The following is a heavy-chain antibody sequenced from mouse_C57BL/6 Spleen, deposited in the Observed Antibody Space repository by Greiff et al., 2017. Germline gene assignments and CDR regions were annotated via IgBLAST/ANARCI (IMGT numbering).Heavy chain of an antibody. D-gene: IGHD1-1*01. V-gene: IGHV1-64*01. CDR2: IHPNSGST. CDR3: ARKPRSDYYGSSYDAMDY. J-gene: IGHJ4*01. CDR1: GYTFTSYW. Sequence: QVQLKQPGAELVKPGASVKLSCKASGYTFTSYWMHWVKQRPGQGLEWIGMIHPNSGSTNYNEKFKSKATLTVDKSSSTAYMQLSSLTSEDSAVYYCARKPRSDYYGSSYDAMDYWGQGTSVTVSS.